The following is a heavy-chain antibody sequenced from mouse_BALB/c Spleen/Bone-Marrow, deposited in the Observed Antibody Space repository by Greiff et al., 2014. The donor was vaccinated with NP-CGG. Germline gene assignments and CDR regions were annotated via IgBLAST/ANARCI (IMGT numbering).Heavy chain of an antibody. CDR3: ARDRGVQGYAMDY. Sequence: EVQVVESGGGIVKPGGSLKLSCAASGFTFSDYYMYWVRQTPEKRLEWVATISDGGSYTYYPDSVKGRFTISRDIAKNNLYLQMSSLKSEDTAMYYCARDRGVQGYAMDYWGQGTSVTVSS. J-gene: IGHJ4*01. V-gene: IGHV5-4*02. CDR1: GFTFSDYY. CDR2: ISDGGSYT. D-gene: IGHD2-14*01.